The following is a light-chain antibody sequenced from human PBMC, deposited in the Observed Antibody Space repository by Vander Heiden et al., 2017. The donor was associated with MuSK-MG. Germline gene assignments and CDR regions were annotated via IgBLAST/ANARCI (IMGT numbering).Light chain of an antibody. CDR1: QSVSRY. Sequence: FFLTQSPATLSLSPGETATLSCRASQSVSRYLAWYQQKPGQAPRLIIYDASNRAAGSPARFRGSAYGHDFTLTISGLEPEEFAVYYCQQRSHGHQDAHTFGGGTKVEIK. CDR2: DAS. V-gene: IGKV3-11*01. J-gene: IGKJ4*01. CDR3: QQRSHGHQDAHT.